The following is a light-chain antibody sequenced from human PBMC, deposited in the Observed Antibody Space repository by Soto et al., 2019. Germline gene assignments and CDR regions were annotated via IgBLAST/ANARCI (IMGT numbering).Light chain of an antibody. CDR1: QSVSSN. Sequence: EIVMTQSPATLSVSPGERATLSCRASQSVSSNLAWYQQKPGQAPRLLIYDASNRATGIPGRFSGSGSGTDFTLTIGRLEPEDFAVYYCQQYGASPWTFGPGTKVDI. J-gene: IGKJ1*01. V-gene: IGKV3-20*01. CDR3: QQYGASPWT. CDR2: DAS.